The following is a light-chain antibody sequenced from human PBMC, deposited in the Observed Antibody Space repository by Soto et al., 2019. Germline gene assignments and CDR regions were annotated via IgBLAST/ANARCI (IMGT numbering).Light chain of an antibody. V-gene: IGLV2-8*01. CDR3: SSYADTNSRV. Sequence: QSALTQPPSASGSPGQSVTISCTGTSSDVGGYNYVSWYQQHPGKAPKLMIYEVIKRPSGVPDRFSGSKSGNTASLTVSGLQPEDEAEYYCSSYADTNSRVFGTGTKLTVL. CDR1: SSDVGGYNY. J-gene: IGLJ1*01. CDR2: EVI.